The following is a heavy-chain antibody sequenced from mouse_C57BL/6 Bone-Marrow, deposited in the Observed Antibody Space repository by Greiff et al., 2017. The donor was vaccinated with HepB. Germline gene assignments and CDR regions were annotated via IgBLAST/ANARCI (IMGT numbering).Heavy chain of an antibody. D-gene: IGHD1-1*01. J-gene: IGHJ3*01. CDR2: INPKNGGT. Sequence: EVQLQQSGPELVKPGASVKISCKASGYTFTDYYMNWVKQSHGKSLEWIGDINPKNGGTSYNQKFKGKATLTVDKSSITAYMELRSLTSEDSAVYYCARGSYGSSYWLAYWGQGSLVTVSA. CDR3: ARGSYGSSYWLAY. V-gene: IGHV1-26*01. CDR1: GYTFTDYY.